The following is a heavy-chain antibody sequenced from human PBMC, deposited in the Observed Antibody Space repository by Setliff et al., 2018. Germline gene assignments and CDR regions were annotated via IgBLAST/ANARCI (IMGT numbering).Heavy chain of an antibody. V-gene: IGHV1-18*01. CDR1: GYTFTSYG. Sequence: GASVKVSCKASGYTFTSYGINWVRQAPGQRLEWVGWISGYNGDTNYAQKFQGRVTMTTDRSTRTAYMELRSLISDDTAVYCCARCFPFLSGYDRGAFDSWGQGTLVTVSS. J-gene: IGHJ4*02. CDR3: ARCFPFLSGYDRGAFDS. D-gene: IGHD5-12*01. CDR2: ISGYNGDT.